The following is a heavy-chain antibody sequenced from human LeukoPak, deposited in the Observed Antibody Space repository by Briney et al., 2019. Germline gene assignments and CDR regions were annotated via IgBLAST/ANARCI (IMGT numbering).Heavy chain of an antibody. J-gene: IGHJ6*03. D-gene: IGHD6-6*01. CDR2: IDYSGST. CDR1: GDSSSNSIYY. Sequence: SETLSLTCTVSGDSSSNSIYYWGWIRQPPGRGLEWIGSIDYSGSTYYNPSLKSRATISIDMSKNQFSLQLNSVTPEDTAVYYCARVRSNYYYMDVWGKGTTVTVSS. V-gene: IGHV4-39*07. CDR3: ARVRSNYYYMDV.